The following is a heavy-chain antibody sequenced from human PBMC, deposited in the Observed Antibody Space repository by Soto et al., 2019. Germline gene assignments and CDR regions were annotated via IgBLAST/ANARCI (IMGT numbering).Heavy chain of an antibody. CDR1: GFIVSNYV. V-gene: IGHV3-30-3*01. D-gene: IGHD2-21*02. J-gene: IGHJ4*02. Sequence: PXESLRLSCAASGFIVSNYVMHWVRQAPGKGLEWVAVISYDGNSKHYADSVKGRFTISRDNSKSTLYVQMNSLRAEDTAVYYCPRSYCGDDCALDQWGQRTLVTVSS. CDR2: ISYDGNSK. CDR3: PRSYCGDDCALDQ.